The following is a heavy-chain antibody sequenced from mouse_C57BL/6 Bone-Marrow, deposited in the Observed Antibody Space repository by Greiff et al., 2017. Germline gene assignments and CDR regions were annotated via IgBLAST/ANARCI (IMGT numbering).Heavy chain of an antibody. Sequence: EVKLVESGGDLVKPGGSLKLSCAASGFTFSSYGMSWVRQTPDKRLEWVATISSGGSYTYYPDSVKGRFTISRDNAKNTLYRQMSSLKSEDTAMYYCARGGLRAAWFAYWGQGTLVTVSA. D-gene: IGHD1-1*01. CDR2: ISSGGSYT. CDR1: GFTFSSYG. J-gene: IGHJ3*01. CDR3: ARGGLRAAWFAY. V-gene: IGHV5-6*02.